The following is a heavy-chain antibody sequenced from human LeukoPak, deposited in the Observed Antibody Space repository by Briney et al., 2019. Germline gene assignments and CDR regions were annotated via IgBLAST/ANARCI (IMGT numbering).Heavy chain of an antibody. V-gene: IGHV3-23*01. J-gene: IGHJ4*02. D-gene: IGHD5-24*01. Sequence: PGGSLRLSCAASGFTFTNYPMIWVRQAPGRGLTWVSGISGSGGSTYYADSVRGRFTISRDNSKNTLYLQMSGLRAEDTAVYYCARDRDAHNLFDYWGQGTLVTVSS. CDR1: GFTFTNYP. CDR2: ISGSGGST. CDR3: ARDRDAHNLFDY.